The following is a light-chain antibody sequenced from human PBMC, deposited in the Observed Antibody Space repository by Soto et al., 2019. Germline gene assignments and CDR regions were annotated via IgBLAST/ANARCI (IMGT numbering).Light chain of an antibody. CDR2: GAS. CDR1: QSVSNNY. J-gene: IGKJ3*01. CDR3: HQYGSSPLFT. Sequence: EIVLTQSPGTLSLSPGERATLYCRASQSVSNNYLAWYQHKRGQAPRLLIFGASNRATAIPDRFSGSGSGTDFTLTISGLEPEDFAVYYCHQYGSSPLFTFGPGTKVDI. V-gene: IGKV3-20*01.